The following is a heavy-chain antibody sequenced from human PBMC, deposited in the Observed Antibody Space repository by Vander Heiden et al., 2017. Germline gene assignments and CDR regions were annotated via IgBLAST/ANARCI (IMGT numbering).Heavy chain of an antibody. CDR2: ISGSGNDA. CDR1: GFNFRYYA. D-gene: IGHD3-10*01. Sequence: EVQLVESGGGLVQPGGSLRGSCEASGFNFRYYAMTWVRQAPGKGLELVSTISGSGNDADYAGSVKGRFIISRDNSKNTLYLQMNSLRAGDTALYYCAKEGLWYGGNWFDPWGQGTLVTVSS. J-gene: IGHJ5*01. V-gene: IGHV3-23*04. CDR3: AKEGLWYGGNWFDP.